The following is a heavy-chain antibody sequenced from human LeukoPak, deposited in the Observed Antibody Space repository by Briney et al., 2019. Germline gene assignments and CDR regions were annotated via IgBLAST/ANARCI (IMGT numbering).Heavy chain of an antibody. J-gene: IGHJ4*02. V-gene: IGHV4-39*01. CDR2: IYYSGST. CDR3: ARQGYYGSGSYTRFDY. D-gene: IGHD3-10*01. CDR1: GGSISSSSYY. Sequence: PSETLSLTCTVSGGSISSSSYYWGWIRQPPGKGLEWIGYIYYSGSTYYNPSLKSRVTISVDTSKNQFSLKLSSVTAADTAVYYCARQGYYGSGSYTRFDYWGQGTLVTVSS.